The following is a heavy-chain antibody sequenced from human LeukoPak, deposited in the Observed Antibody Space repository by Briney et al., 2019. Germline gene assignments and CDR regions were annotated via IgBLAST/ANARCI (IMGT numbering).Heavy chain of an antibody. J-gene: IGHJ5*01. Sequence: SETLSLTCVVYGGSFSGYYWSWIRQPPGKGLEWNGEINHSGSTNYNPSLKSRVTISVDTSKNQFSLKLSSVTAADTAVYYCARGSRIAATISQFDSWGQGTLVTVSS. V-gene: IGHV4-34*01. CDR2: INHSGST. D-gene: IGHD6-13*01. CDR1: GGSFSGYY. CDR3: ARGSRIAATISQFDS.